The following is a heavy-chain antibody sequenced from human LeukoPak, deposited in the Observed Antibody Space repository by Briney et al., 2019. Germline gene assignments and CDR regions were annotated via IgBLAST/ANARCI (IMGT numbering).Heavy chain of an antibody. CDR2: SSSSGSAI. Sequence: PGGSLRLSCAASGFTLSDYYMSWIRQAPGKGLEWVSYSSSSGSAIYYADSVKGRFAISRDNAKNSLYLQMNSLRVEDTAVYFCAKASWVSSADAVLWGQGTLVTVSS. CDR3: AKASWVSSADAVL. D-gene: IGHD3-3*02. V-gene: IGHV3-11*01. CDR1: GFTLSDYY. J-gene: IGHJ4*02.